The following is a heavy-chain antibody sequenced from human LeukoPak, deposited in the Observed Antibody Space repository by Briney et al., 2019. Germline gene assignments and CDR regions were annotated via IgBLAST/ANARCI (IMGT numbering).Heavy chain of an antibody. J-gene: IGHJ3*02. Sequence: TGGSLRLSCAASGFTFSSYAMSWVRQAPGKGLEWVSVISGSGSSTYYADSVKGRFTISRDNSKNTLYLQMNSLRAEDTAVYYCAKPIAAADAFDIWGQGTMVTVSS. CDR2: ISGSGSST. V-gene: IGHV3-23*01. CDR1: GFTFSSYA. D-gene: IGHD6-13*01. CDR3: AKPIAAADAFDI.